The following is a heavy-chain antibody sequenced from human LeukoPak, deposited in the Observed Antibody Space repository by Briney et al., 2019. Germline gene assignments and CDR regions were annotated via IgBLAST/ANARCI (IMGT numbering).Heavy chain of an antibody. V-gene: IGHV4-59*01. J-gene: IGHJ5*02. D-gene: IGHD6-6*01. CDR2: IYYSGST. CDR1: GGSISSYY. Sequence: SETLSLTCTVSGGSISSYYWSWNRQPPGTGLEWIGYIYYSGSTNYNPSLKSRVTISVDTSKNQFSLKLSSVTAADTAVYYCARGIAARPGWFDPWGQGTLVTVSS. CDR3: ARGIAARPGWFDP.